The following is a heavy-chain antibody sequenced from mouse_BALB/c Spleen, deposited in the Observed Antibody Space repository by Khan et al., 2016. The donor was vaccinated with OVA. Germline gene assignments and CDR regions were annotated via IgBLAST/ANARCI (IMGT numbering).Heavy chain of an antibody. CDR2: IYPGSGNT. CDR1: GYTFTDYY. CDR3: ARGGYYGNSLFDY. J-gene: IGHJ2*01. D-gene: IGHD1-1*01. Sequence: QVQLKQSGPELMKPGASVKISCKASGYTFTDYYINWVKQKPGQGLEWIGWIYPGSGNTKYNERFKGMATLTVDTSSSPAYMQLGSLTSEDTAVYFCARGGYYGNSLFDYWGQGTTLTVSS. V-gene: IGHV1-84*02.